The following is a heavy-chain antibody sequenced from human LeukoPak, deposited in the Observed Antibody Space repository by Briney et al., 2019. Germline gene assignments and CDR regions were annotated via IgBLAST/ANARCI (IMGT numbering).Heavy chain of an antibody. J-gene: IGHJ6*02. CDR3: ARDTANYGDYSWYYGMDV. CDR1: GFTFSRYS. Sequence: GGSLRLSCAASGFTFSRYSMNWVRQAPGKGLEWVSCISSSSSYIYYADSVKGRFTISRDNAKNSLYLQMNSLRAEDTAVYYCARDTANYGDYSWYYGMDVWGQGTTVTVSS. V-gene: IGHV3-21*01. D-gene: IGHD4-17*01. CDR2: ISSSSSYI.